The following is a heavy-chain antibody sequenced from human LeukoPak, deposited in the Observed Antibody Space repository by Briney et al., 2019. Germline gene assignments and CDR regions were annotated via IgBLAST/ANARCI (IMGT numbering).Heavy chain of an antibody. D-gene: IGHD2-2*01. CDR3: ARLVEKGDVVVVPAVGWFDP. CDR2: IYYTGNT. V-gene: IGHV4-59*08. CDR1: GGSISTYF. Sequence: SETLSLTCTVSGGSISTYFWSWIRQPPGKGLEWIGDIYYTGNTNYNPSLKSRVTMSVDTSKNQFSLKLNSVTAADTAVYFCARLVEKGDVVVVPAVGWFDPWGQGTLVTVSS. J-gene: IGHJ5*02.